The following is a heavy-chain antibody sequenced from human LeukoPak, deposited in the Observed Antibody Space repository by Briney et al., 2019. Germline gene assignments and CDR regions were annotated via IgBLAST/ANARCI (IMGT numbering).Heavy chain of an antibody. Sequence: PGGSLRLSCAASGFTFSSYAMSWVRQAPGKGLEGVSAISGSGGSTYYADSVKGRFTISRDNSKNTLYLQMNSLRAEDTAVYYCAKDLGYCSSTSCYPPDYWGQGTLVTVSS. D-gene: IGHD2-2*01. CDR3: AKDLGYCSSTSCYPPDY. CDR1: GFTFSSYA. V-gene: IGHV3-23*01. CDR2: ISGSGGST. J-gene: IGHJ4*02.